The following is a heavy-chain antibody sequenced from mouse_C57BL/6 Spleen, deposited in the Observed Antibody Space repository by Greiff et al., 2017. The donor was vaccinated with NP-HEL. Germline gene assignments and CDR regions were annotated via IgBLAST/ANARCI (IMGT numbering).Heavy chain of an antibody. J-gene: IGHJ2*01. CDR3: ARYDYDVEGFDY. CDR1: GYAFSSSW. CDR2: IYPGDGDT. V-gene: IGHV1-82*01. Sequence: QVQLQQSGPELVKPGASVKISCKASGYAFSSSWMNWVKQRPGKGLEWIGRIYPGDGDTNYNGKFKGKATLTADKSSSTAYMQLSSLTSEDSAVYFCARYDYDVEGFDYWGQGTTLTVSS. D-gene: IGHD2-4*01.